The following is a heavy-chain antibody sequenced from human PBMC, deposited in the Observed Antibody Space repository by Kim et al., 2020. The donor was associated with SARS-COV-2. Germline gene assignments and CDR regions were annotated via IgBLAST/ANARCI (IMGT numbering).Heavy chain of an antibody. CDR1: GYTFTTYY. Sequence: ASVKVSCQASGYTFTTYYLHWVRQVPGQGLEWMGIINPSGGSTSYAQKFRGRVTMTRDTSTSTVYMELSSLRSEDTAVYYWARDFGVIIKAHYMDVWGKGTTVTVSS. CDR2: INPSGGST. J-gene: IGHJ6*03. D-gene: IGHD3-10*01. CDR3: ARDFGVIIKAHYMDV. V-gene: IGHV1-46*01.